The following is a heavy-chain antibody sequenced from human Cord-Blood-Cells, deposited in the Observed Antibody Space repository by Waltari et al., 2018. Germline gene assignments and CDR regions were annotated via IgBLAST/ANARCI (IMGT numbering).Heavy chain of an antibody. CDR2: IVRTLGTT. Sequence: QVQLVQSGAEVKKPGSSVKVSCQASGGTFSSYAISWVRQAPGQGIEWMGGIVRTLGTTNYAQKFQGRVTITADESTSTAYMELSSLRSEDTAVYYCARDTGTYFDYWGQGTLVTVSS. D-gene: IGHD1-1*01. J-gene: IGHJ4*02. CDR1: GGTFSSYA. CDR3: ARDTGTYFDY. V-gene: IGHV1-69*01.